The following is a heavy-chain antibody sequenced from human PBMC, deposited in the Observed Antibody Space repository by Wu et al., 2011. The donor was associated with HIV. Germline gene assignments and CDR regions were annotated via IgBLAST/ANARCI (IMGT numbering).Heavy chain of an antibody. D-gene: IGHD5-18*01. V-gene: IGHV1-69*05. CDR3: ARGGYSYGYLDYYYMDV. Sequence: EVKKPGSSVKVSCKASGGTFSSYAISWVRQAPGQGLEWMGGIIPIFGTTKYAQKFQGRVTITTDESTNTGYMELSSLRSEDTAVYYCARGGYSYGYLDYYYMDVWGKGTTVTVSS. CDR1: GGTFSSYA. CDR2: IIPIFGTT. J-gene: IGHJ6*03.